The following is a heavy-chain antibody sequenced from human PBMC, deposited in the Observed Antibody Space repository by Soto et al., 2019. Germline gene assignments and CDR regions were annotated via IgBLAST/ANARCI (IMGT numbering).Heavy chain of an antibody. V-gene: IGHV4-39*01. D-gene: IGHD6-13*01. CDR1: GGSISSSTYY. CDR2: LYYSGNT. Sequence: SETLSLTCTVSGGSISSSTYYWGWIRQPPGKGLDWIGNLYYSGNTYYAPSLKSRVTISVDSSKNQFSLKLNSVTAADTAVYYCARGVTNSWYYFDYWGQGTLVTVSS. CDR3: ARGVTNSWYYFDY. J-gene: IGHJ4*02.